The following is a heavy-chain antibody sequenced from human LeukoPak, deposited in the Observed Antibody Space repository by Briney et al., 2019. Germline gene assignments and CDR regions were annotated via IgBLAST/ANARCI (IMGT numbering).Heavy chain of an antibody. CDR1: GFTFSSYA. Sequence: GGSLRLSCAASGFTFSSYAMHWVRQAPGKGLEWVAVISYDGSNKYYADSVRGRFTISRDNSKNTLYLQMNSLRTEDTAVYYCATATIFGVVLYYWGQGTLVTVSS. CDR2: ISYDGSNK. CDR3: ATATIFGVVLYY. J-gene: IGHJ4*02. D-gene: IGHD3-3*01. V-gene: IGHV3-30*04.